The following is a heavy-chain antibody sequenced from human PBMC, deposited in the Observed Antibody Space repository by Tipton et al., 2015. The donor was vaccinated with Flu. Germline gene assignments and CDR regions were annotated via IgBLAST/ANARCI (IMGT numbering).Heavy chain of an antibody. D-gene: IGHD3-3*01. CDR3: ARVSPGVESWFDP. J-gene: IGHJ5*02. CDR2: IFHSGST. CDR1: GDSMTSSRYY. V-gene: IGHV4-39*07. Sequence: LRLSCSVSGDSMTSSRYYWGWIRQPPGKGLEWIGSIFHSGSTYYNPSLKSRVTISVDTSKNQFSLKLISATAADTAVYYCARVSPGVESWFDPWGQGTLVTVSS.